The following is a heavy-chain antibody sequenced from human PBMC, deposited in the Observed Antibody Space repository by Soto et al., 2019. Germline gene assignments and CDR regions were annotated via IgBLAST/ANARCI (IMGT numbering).Heavy chain of an antibody. J-gene: IGHJ4*02. V-gene: IGHV1-69*08. CDR3: ARDGPLGSLGFDY. CDR2: IIPILGIA. CDR1: GGTFSSYT. D-gene: IGHD3-16*01. Sequence: QVQLVQSGAEVKKPGSSVKVSCKASGGTFSSYTISWVRQAPGQGLEWMGRIIPILGIANYAQKFQGRVTITADKSTSTAYMELSSRRSADTAVYCCARDGPLGSLGFDYWGQGTLVTVSS.